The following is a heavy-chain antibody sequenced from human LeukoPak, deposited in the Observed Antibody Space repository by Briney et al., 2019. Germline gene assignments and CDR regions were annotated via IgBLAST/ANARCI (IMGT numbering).Heavy chain of an antibody. Sequence: SQTLSLTCTVSGGSISTSYYWSWIRQPAAKGLEGIGRIHTSGITNYNPSLKSRVTISVDTSKNQFSLKLSSVTAADTAVYYCASFYNSGSYYPNYWGQGTLVTVSS. CDR2: IHTSGIT. V-gene: IGHV4-61*02. CDR3: ASFYNSGSYYPNY. CDR1: GGSISTSYY. J-gene: IGHJ4*02. D-gene: IGHD3-10*01.